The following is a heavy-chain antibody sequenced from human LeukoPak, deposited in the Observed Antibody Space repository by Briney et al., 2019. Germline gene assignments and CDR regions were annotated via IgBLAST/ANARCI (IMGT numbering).Heavy chain of an antibody. Sequence: GGSLRLSCAASGFTVSSNYMSWVRQAPGKGLEWVSVIYSGGSTYYADSVKGRFTISRDNSKNTLYLQMNSLRAGDTAVYYCATRIVGARAFDIWGQGTMVTVSS. J-gene: IGHJ3*02. D-gene: IGHD1-26*01. CDR3: ATRIVGARAFDI. CDR2: IYSGGST. V-gene: IGHV3-66*04. CDR1: GFTVSSNY.